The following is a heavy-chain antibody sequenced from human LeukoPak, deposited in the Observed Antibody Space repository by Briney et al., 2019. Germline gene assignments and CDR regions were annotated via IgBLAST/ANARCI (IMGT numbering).Heavy chain of an antibody. V-gene: IGHV3-7*01. Sequence: GGSLRLSCAASGFTFSSYGMHWVRQAPGKGLEWVANIKQDGSEKYYVDSVKGRFTISRDNAKNSLYLQMNSLRAEDTAVYYCARRRIAAAGKDFDYWGQGTLVTVSS. J-gene: IGHJ4*02. D-gene: IGHD6-13*01. CDR1: GFTFSSYG. CDR2: IKQDGSEK. CDR3: ARRRIAAAGKDFDY.